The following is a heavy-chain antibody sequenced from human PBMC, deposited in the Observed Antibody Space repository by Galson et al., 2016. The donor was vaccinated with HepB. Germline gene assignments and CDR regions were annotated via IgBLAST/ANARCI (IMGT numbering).Heavy chain of an antibody. CDR1: RFTFSTYA. Sequence: SLRLSCAASRFTFSTYAMSWVRRAPGKGLEWVSDMNGSGGSAYYAASVKGRFTISRDNSKNTLYLQMNSLRVDDTAVYYCARERYFDPKVYFDYWGQGALVTVSS. CDR3: ARERYFDPKVYFDY. D-gene: IGHD3-9*01. CDR2: MNGSGGSA. J-gene: IGHJ4*02. V-gene: IGHV3-23*01.